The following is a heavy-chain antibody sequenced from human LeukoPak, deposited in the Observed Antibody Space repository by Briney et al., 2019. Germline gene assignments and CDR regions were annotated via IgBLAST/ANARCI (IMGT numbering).Heavy chain of an antibody. J-gene: IGHJ4*02. Sequence: ASVKASCKASGYTFTSYGISWVRQAPGQGLEWMGWISAYNGNTNYAQKLQGRGTMTTDTSTSTAYMELRSLRSDDTAVYYCARGLGDTAMVFVDYWGQGTLVTVSS. V-gene: IGHV1-18*01. CDR1: GYTFTSYG. D-gene: IGHD5-18*01. CDR2: ISAYNGNT. CDR3: ARGLGDTAMVFVDY.